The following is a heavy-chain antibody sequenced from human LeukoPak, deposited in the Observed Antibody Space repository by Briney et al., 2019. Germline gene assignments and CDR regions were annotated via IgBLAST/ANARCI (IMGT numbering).Heavy chain of an antibody. J-gene: IGHJ3*02. V-gene: IGHV3-11*04. CDR3: ASRGAAALWGDAFDI. Sequence: GGSLRLSCAASGFTFSDSYMSWIRQAPGKGLEWVSYISSSGETIYYADSVKGRFTISRDNAKNSLYLQMNSLRAEDTAVYYCASRGAAALWGDAFDIWGQGTMVTVSS. CDR1: GFTFSDSY. D-gene: IGHD6-13*01. CDR2: ISSSGETI.